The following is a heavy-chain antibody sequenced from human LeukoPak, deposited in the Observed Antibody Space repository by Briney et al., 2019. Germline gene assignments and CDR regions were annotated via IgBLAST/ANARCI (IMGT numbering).Heavy chain of an antibody. Sequence: SETLSLTCTVSGYSISSGYYWGWIRQPPGKGLEWIGSIYHSGSTYYNPSLKSRVTISVDTSKSQFSLKLSSVTAADTAVYYCARGDTYYYYMDVWGKGTTVTVSS. CDR3: ARGDTYYYYMDV. D-gene: IGHD5-18*01. CDR2: IYHSGST. V-gene: IGHV4-38-2*02. J-gene: IGHJ6*03. CDR1: GYSISSGYY.